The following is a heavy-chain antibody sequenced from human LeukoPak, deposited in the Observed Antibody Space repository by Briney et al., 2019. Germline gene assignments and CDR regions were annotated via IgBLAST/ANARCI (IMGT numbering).Heavy chain of an antibody. CDR2: IRSDGGDK. J-gene: IGHJ4*02. Sequence: GGSLRLSCVASGFTFSSYAMFWVRQAPGKGLKWVALIRSDGGDKSYADSVKGRFTISRDNSKNTLYLQMNSLRAEDTAVYYCATRAGGSYYGEDYFDYWGQGSLVTVSS. CDR3: ATRAGGSYYGEDYFDY. CDR1: GFTFSSYA. V-gene: IGHV3-30*02. D-gene: IGHD1-26*01.